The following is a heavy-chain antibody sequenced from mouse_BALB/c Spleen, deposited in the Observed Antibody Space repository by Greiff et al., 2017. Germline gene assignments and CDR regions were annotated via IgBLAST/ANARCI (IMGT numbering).Heavy chain of an antibody. CDR3: ANRGPQLGRYAMDY. V-gene: IGHV3-2*02. CDR1: GYSITSDYA. CDR2: ISYSGST. D-gene: IGHD4-1*02. J-gene: IGHJ4*01. Sequence: EVQLQESGPGLVKPSQSLSLTCTVTGYSITSDYAWNWIRQFPGNKLEWMGYISYSGSTSYNPSLKSRISITRDTSKNQFFLQLNSVTTEDTATYYCANRGPQLGRYAMDYWGQGTSVTVSS.